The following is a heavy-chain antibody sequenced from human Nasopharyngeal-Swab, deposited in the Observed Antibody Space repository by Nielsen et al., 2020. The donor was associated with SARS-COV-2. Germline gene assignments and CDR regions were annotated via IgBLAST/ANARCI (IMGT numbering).Heavy chain of an antibody. V-gene: IGHV4-34*01. J-gene: IGHJ5*02. CDR2: INHSGST. D-gene: IGHD6-19*01. Sequence: SETLSLTCAVYGGSFSGYYWSWIRQPPGKGLEWIGEINHSGSTYYNPSLKSRVTISVDTSRNQFSLKLSSVTAADTAVYYCARHVSSGWYNYNWFDPWGQGTLVTVSS. CDR3: ARHVSSGWYNYNWFDP. CDR1: GGSFSGYY.